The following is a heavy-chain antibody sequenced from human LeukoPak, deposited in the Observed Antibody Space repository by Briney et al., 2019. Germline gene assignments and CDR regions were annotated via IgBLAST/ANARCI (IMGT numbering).Heavy chain of an antibody. J-gene: IGHJ6*02. D-gene: IGHD6-19*01. CDR1: GGSISSYY. Sequence: SETLSLTCTVSGGSISSYYWSWIRQPPGKGLEGMGYIYYSGSTNYNPSLKTRATISVDTSKNQSSLKMSSVTAADTAVYYCAGCHLSSGCLRMDVWGQGTTVTVSS. V-gene: IGHV4-59*01. CDR3: AGCHLSSGCLRMDV. CDR2: IYYSGST.